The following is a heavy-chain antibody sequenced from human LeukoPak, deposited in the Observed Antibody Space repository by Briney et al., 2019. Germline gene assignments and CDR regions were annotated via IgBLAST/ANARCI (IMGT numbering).Heavy chain of an antibody. CDR2: IYYSGST. D-gene: IGHD2-21*02. CDR3: ARIYCGGDCRGYYYHYYMDV. Sequence: KPSETLSLTCTVSGGSISSYYWSWIRQPPGKGLEWMGYIYYSGSTNYNPSLKSRVTISVATSKNQFSLKLSSVTAADTAVYYCARIYCGGDCRGYYYHYYMDVWGKGTTVTISS. CDR1: GGSISSYY. V-gene: IGHV4-59*01. J-gene: IGHJ6*03.